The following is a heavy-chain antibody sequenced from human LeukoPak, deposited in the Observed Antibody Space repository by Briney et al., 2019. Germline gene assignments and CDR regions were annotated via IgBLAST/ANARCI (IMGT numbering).Heavy chain of an antibody. CDR2: IYPGDTDT. V-gene: IGHV5-51*01. CDR1: GYTFSSYW. D-gene: IGHD3-3*01. Sequence: GESLKISCKGSGYTFSSYWIGWVRQMPGKGLEWMGIIYPGDTDTRYSPSLQGQVTISVDTSIGTAYLQWSSLKASATPIYYCARQNDFRLDYWGQGTLVTVSS. CDR3: ARQNDFRLDY. J-gene: IGHJ4*02.